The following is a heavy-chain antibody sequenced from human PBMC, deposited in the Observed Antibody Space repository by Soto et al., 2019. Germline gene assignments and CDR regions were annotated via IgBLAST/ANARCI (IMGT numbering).Heavy chain of an antibody. D-gene: IGHD3-22*01. Sequence: QVQLVESGGGVVQPXRSLRLSCAASGFTFSSYGMHWVRQAPGKGLEWVAVIWYDGSNKYYADSVKGRFTISRDNSKNTLYLQMNSRRAEDTAVYYCARDYDSSGYTRYNCDYRGQGTLVTVSS. CDR1: GFTFSSYG. V-gene: IGHV3-33*01. J-gene: IGHJ4*02. CDR2: IWYDGSNK. CDR3: ARDYDSSGYTRYNCDY.